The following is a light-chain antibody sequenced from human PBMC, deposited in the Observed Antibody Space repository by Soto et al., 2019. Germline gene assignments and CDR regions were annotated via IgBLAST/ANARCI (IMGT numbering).Light chain of an antibody. CDR3: QQYGSSLTWT. CDR2: GAS. CDR1: QSVSSSY. V-gene: IGKV3-20*01. Sequence: EIVLTRSPGTLSLSPGERVTLSCRASQSVSSSYLAWYQQKPGQAPRLLIYGASSRATGIPDRFSGSGSGTDFTLTISRLEPEDFAVYYCQQYGSSLTWTFGQGTKVDIK. J-gene: IGKJ1*01.